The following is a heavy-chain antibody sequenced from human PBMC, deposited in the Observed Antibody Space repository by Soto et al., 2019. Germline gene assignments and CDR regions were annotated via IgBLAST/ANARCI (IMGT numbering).Heavy chain of an antibody. CDR3: AKENGYSSSWFEFDY. Sequence: EVQLLESGGGLVQPGGSLRLSSAASGFTFSSYAMSWVRQAPGKGLEWVAAISGSGGSTYYADSVKGRFTISRDNSKNTLYLQMNSLRAEDTAVYYCAKENGYSSSWFEFDYWGQGTLVIVSS. D-gene: IGHD6-13*01. J-gene: IGHJ4*02. V-gene: IGHV3-23*01. CDR1: GFTFSSYA. CDR2: ISGSGGST.